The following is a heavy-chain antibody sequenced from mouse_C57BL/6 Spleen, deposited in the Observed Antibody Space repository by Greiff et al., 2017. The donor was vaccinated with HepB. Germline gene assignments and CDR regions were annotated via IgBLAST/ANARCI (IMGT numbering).Heavy chain of an antibody. CDR1: GYTFTSYW. Sequence: VQLQQSGAELVRPGSSVKLSCKASGYTFTSYWMHWVKQRPIQGLEWIGNIDTSDRETNYNQKFKDKATLTVDKSSSTAYMQLSSLTSADSAVYYCARSDSWYYFDYWGQGTTLTVSS. J-gene: IGHJ2*01. V-gene: IGHV1-52*01. CDR2: IDTSDRET. D-gene: IGHD1-1*01. CDR3: ARSDSWYYFDY.